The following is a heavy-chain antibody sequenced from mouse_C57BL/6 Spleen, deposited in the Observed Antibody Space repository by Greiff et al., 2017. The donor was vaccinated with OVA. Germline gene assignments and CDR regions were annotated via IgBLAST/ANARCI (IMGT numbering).Heavy chain of an antibody. CDR2: IDSSDSYT. J-gene: IGHJ2*01. CDR3: ARLYFDY. V-gene: IGHV1-50*01. Sequence: QVQLQQPGAELVKPGASVKLSCKASGYTFTSYWMQWVKQRPGQGLEWIGEIDSSDSYTNYNQKLKGKATLTVDTSSSTAYMQLSSLTSVGSAVYYCARLYFDYWGQGTTLTVSS. CDR1: GYTFTSYW.